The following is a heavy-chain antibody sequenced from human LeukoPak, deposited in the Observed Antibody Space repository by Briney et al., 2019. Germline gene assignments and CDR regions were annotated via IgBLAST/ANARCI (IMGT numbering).Heavy chain of an antibody. CDR1: GFTFSGYW. CDR2: IKEDGSEK. CDR3: AREQYYYDSSEGGAFDI. V-gene: IGHV3-7*01. D-gene: IGHD3-22*01. J-gene: IGHJ3*02. Sequence: GGSLRLSCAASGFTFSGYWMAWVRQAPGKGLEWVANIKEDGSEKNYVDSVKGRFTISRDNAKNSLYLQMNSLRAEDTAVYYCAREQYYYDSSEGGAFDIWGQGTMVTVSS.